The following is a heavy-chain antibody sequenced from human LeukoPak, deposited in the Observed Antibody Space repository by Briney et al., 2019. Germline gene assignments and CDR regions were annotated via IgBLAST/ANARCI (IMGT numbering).Heavy chain of an antibody. D-gene: IGHD3-16*01. CDR3: ATDLSYYDSETG. CDR1: GFTFSRYT. J-gene: IGHJ4*02. CDR2: ITNSGTYI. Sequence: GGSLRLSCAASGFTFSRYTIHWVRQAPGKGLEWVSSITNSGTYIYYADSVKGRFTISRDNANNSLFLQMNSLSAEDSAVYYCATDLSYYDSETGWGQGTLVTVSS. V-gene: IGHV3-21*01.